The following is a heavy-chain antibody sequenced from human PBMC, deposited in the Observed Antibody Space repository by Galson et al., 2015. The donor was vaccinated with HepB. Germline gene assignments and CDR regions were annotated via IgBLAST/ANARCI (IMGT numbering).Heavy chain of an antibody. CDR3: ARGVEGYDFWSGYLGY. Sequence: SVKVSCKASGSTFTGYYMHWVRQAPGQGLEWMGWINPNSGGTNYAQKFQGRVTMTRDTSISTAYMELSRLRSDDTAVYYCARGVEGYDFWSGYLGYWGQGTLVTVSS. CDR1: GSTFTGYY. D-gene: IGHD3-3*01. J-gene: IGHJ4*02. CDR2: INPNSGGT. V-gene: IGHV1-2*02.